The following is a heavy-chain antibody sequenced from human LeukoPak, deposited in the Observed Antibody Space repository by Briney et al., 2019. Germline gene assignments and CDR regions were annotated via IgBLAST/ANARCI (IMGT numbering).Heavy chain of an antibody. CDR1: GFTFSDYY. J-gene: IGHJ4*02. CDR3: ASDVVATSGDF. CDR2: ITSSGDDI. V-gene: IGHV3-11*01. Sequence: GGSLRLSCAASGFTFSDYYMSWIRQAPGKGLEWVAYITSSGDDIYYADSVKGRLTISRDNAKNALFRRMSSLRVEDTATYYCASDVVATSGDFWGQGTLVSVSS. D-gene: IGHD5-12*01.